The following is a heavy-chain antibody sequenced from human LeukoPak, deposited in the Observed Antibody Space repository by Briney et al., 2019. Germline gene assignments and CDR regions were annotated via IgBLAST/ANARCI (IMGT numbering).Heavy chain of an antibody. V-gene: IGHV1-18*01. J-gene: IGHJ4*02. CDR2: ISVYNGNT. CDR3: VRDAITGSLTGDY. D-gene: IGHD1-14*01. CDR1: GYTFSTFG. Sequence: ASVKVSCKASGYTFSTFGMSWVRQAPGQGREWMGWISVYNGNTNYAQTFQGRATMTTDTSASTAYMELTSLRSDDTAVYYCVRDAITGSLTGDYWGQGTLVTVSS.